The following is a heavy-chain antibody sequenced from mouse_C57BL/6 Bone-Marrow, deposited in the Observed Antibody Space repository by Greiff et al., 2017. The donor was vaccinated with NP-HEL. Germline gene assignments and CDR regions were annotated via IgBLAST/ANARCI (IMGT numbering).Heavy chain of an antibody. D-gene: IGHD1-1*01. CDR1: GYTFTSYG. V-gene: IGHV1-81*01. Sequence: QVQLQQSGAELARPGASVKLSCKASGYTFTSYGISWVKQRTGQGLEWIGEIYPRSGNTYYNEKFKGKATLTADKSSSTAYMELRSLTSEDSAVYFCAREAGFYYGSRQYYFDYWGQGTTLTVSS. CDR3: AREAGFYYGSRQYYFDY. J-gene: IGHJ2*01. CDR2: IYPRSGNT.